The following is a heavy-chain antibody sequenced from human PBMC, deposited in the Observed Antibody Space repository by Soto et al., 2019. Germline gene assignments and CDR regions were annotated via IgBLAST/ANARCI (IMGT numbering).Heavy chain of an antibody. CDR3: ARNGDYYVGRGMDV. CDR2: IYSGGST. J-gene: IGHJ6*02. CDR1: GFTVSSNY. Sequence: LRLSCAASGFTVSSNYMSWVRQAPGKGLEWVSVIYSGGSTYYADSVKGRFTISRDNSKNTLYLQMNSLRAEDTAVYYCARNGDYYVGRGMDVWGQGTTVTVSS. V-gene: IGHV3-53*01. D-gene: IGHD4-17*01.